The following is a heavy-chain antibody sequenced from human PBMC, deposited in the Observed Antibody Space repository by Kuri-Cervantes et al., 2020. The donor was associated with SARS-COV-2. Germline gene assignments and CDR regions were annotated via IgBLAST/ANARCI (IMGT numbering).Heavy chain of an antibody. CDR1: GFTFSSYW. V-gene: IGHV3-7*01. Sequence: GESLKISCAASGFTFSSYWMSWVRQAPGKGLEWVANIKQDGSEKYYVGSVKGRFTISRDNAKNSLYLQMNSLRAEDTAVYYCATPGVPAANYYFDYWGQGTLVTVSS. CDR2: IKQDGSEK. D-gene: IGHD2-2*01. J-gene: IGHJ4*02. CDR3: ATPGVPAANYYFDY.